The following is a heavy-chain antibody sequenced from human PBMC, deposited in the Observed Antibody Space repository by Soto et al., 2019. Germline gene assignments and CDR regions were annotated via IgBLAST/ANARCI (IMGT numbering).Heavy chain of an antibody. CDR3: ATLPYSSRFYYYYGMDV. D-gene: IGHD6-13*01. CDR2: IDPSDSYT. J-gene: IGHJ6*02. CDR1: GYSFTSYW. Sequence: TGESLKISCKGSGYSFTSYWISWVRQMPGKGLEWMGRIDPSDSYTNYSPSFQGHVTISADKSISAAYLQWSSLKASDTAMYYCATLPYSSRFYYYYGMDVWGQGTTVTVSS. V-gene: IGHV5-10-1*01.